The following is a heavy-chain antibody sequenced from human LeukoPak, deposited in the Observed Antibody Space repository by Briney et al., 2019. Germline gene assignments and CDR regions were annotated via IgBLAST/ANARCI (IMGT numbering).Heavy chain of an antibody. CDR3: ARSLRNAFDI. J-gene: IGHJ3*02. V-gene: IGHV3-48*01. CDR1: GFTFSDYW. D-gene: IGHD3-3*01. CDR2: IRSSSSTI. Sequence: GGSLRLSCATSGFTFSDYWMSWARQAPGKGLEWVAYIRSSSSTIYYADSVKGRFTISTDNANNSVHLQMNSLRAEDTAVYYCARSLRNAFDIWGQGTMVTVSS.